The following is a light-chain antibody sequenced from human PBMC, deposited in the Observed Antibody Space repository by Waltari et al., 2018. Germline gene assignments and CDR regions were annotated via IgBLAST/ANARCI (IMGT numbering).Light chain of an antibody. CDR1: SSDVGVYTF. CDR2: DVS. CDR3: TSYISSSTRYV. J-gene: IGLJ1*01. Sequence: QSALTQPASVSGSPGQSITISSPGTSSDVGVYTFLPWYQQHPGKAPKLMIYDVSYRPSGVSNRFSGSKSGNTASLTISGLRSEDEADYYCTSYISSSTRYVFGAGTKVTVL. V-gene: IGLV2-14*03.